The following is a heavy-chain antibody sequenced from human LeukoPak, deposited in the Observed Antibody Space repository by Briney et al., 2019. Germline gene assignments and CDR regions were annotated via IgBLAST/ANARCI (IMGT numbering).Heavy chain of an antibody. CDR3: TTIRGFCSGRSCLGY. CDR2: IKSKIDGGTT. V-gene: IGHV3-15*01. Sequence: SCKASGYTFTSYGISWVRQAPGKGLEWVGRIKSKIDGGTTDYGAPVKGRFTISRDDSKNTLYPQMNSLKSEDTAVYYCTTIRGFCSGRSCLGYWGQGTLVTVSS. J-gene: IGHJ4*02. CDR1: GYTFTSYG. D-gene: IGHD2-15*01.